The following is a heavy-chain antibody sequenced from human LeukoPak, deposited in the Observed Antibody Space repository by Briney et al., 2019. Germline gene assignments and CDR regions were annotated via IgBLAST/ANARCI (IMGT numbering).Heavy chain of an antibody. CDR3: ARGAVAGNWFDP. CDR2: IWYDGSNK. D-gene: IGHD6-19*01. J-gene: IGHJ5*02. V-gene: IGHV3-33*01. CDR1: GFTFSSYG. Sequence: GSLRLSCAASGFTFSSYGMHWVRQAPGKGLEWVAVIWYDGSNKYYADSVKGRFTISRDNSKNTLYLQMNSLRAEDTAVYHCARGAVAGNWFDPWGQGTLVTVSS.